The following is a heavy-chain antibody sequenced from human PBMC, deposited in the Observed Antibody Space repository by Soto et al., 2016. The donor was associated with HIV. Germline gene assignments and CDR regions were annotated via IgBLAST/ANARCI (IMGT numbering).Heavy chain of an antibody. CDR3: ARDPGYGSGSYSVPY. Sequence: EVQLVETGGGLIQPGGSLRLSCAASGFTASSNYMNWVRQPPGKGLEWVSVIYSGGSTYYADSVKGRFTISRDNSKNTLYLQMNSLRAEDTAVYYCARDPGYGSGSYSVPYWGQGTLVTVSS. J-gene: IGHJ4*02. CDR2: IYSGGST. V-gene: IGHV3-53*02. CDR1: GFTASSNY. D-gene: IGHD3-10*01.